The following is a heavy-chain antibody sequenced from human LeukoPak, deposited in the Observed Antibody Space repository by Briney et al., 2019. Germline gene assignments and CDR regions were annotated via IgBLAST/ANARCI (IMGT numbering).Heavy chain of an antibody. CDR1: GYTFTSYY. Sequence: ASVKVSYKASGYTFTSYYMHWVRQAPGQGLEWMGIINPSGGSTSYAQKFQGRVTMTRDTSTSTVYMELSSLRSEDTAVYYCARDFYGSGSRAPDDPWGQGTLVTVSS. CDR3: ARDFYGSGSRAPDDP. J-gene: IGHJ5*02. D-gene: IGHD3-10*01. V-gene: IGHV1-46*01. CDR2: INPSGGST.